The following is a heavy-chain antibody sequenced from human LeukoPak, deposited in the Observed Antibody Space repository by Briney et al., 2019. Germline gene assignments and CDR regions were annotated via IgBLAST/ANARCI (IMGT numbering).Heavy chain of an antibody. CDR2: LSGSGGNT. CDR3: AKGSYYYDSADYFDY. V-gene: IGHV3-23*01. CDR1: GFTFSSYA. J-gene: IGHJ4*02. D-gene: IGHD3-22*01. Sequence: GGSLRLSXAASGFTFSSYAMSWVCQAPGKGLEWVSTLSGSGGNTYYADSVKGRVTISRDNSKNTLYLQMNSLRAEDTAVYHCAKGSYYYDSADYFDYWGQGTLVTVSS.